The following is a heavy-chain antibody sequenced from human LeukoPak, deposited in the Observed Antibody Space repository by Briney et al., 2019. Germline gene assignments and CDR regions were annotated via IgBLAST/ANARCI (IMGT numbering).Heavy chain of an antibody. CDR2: IYTSGST. V-gene: IGHV4-59*10. Sequence: PSETLSLTCAVYGGSFSGYYWSWIRQPAGKGLEWIGRIYTSGSTNYNPSLKSRVTMSVDTSKNQFSLKLSSVTAADTAVYYCARFRAYSVGYDYWGQGTLVTVSS. CDR3: ARFRAYSVGYDY. CDR1: GGSFSGYY. D-gene: IGHD2-21*01. J-gene: IGHJ4*02.